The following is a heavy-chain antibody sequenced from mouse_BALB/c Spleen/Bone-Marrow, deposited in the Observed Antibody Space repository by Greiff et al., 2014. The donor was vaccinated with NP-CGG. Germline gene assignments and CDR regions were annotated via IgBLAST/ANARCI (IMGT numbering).Heavy chain of an antibody. CDR2: INPSTGYT. CDR3: ATGYYFDY. J-gene: IGHJ2*01. V-gene: IGHV1-7*01. CDR1: GYTFTSYW. Sequence: QVQLQQSGAELAKPGASVKTSCKAPGYTFTSYWMHWVKQRPGQGLEWIGYINPSTGYTEYNQKFKDKATLTADKSSSTAYMQLSSLTSEDSAVYYCATGYYFDYWGQGTTLTVSS. D-gene: IGHD4-1*01.